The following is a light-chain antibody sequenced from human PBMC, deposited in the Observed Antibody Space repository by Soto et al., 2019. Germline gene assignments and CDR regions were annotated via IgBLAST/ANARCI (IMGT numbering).Light chain of an antibody. J-gene: IGKJ1*01. Sequence: DIQMTQSPSSLSASVGDRVTITCRASQSVRTYLNWYQLKPGKAPKLLIYAASSLQSGVPSRFSGSGSGTDFTLTISSLQPEDFATYYCQQSYSTPGTFGQGTKVDIK. CDR2: AAS. CDR1: QSVRTY. V-gene: IGKV1-39*01. CDR3: QQSYSTPGT.